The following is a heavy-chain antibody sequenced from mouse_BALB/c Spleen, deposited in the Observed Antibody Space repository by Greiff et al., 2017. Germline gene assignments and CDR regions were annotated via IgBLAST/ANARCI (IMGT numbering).Heavy chain of an antibody. CDR2: FYPGSGSI. CDR1: GYTFTEYI. V-gene: IGHV1-62-2*01. D-gene: IGHD2-3*01. CDR3: ARHEGPGSGYLDYYAMDY. Sequence: VQLQQSGVGLVKPGASVKLSCKASGYTFTEYIIHWVKQRSGQGLEWIGWFYPGSGSIKYNEKFKDKATLTADKSSSTVYMELSRLTSEDSAVYFCARHEGPGSGYLDYYAMDYWGQGTSVTVSS. J-gene: IGHJ4*01.